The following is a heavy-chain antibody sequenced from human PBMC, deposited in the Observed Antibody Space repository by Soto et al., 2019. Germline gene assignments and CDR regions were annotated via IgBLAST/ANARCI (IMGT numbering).Heavy chain of an antibody. V-gene: IGHV4-31*03. CDR2: IYYSGTT. D-gene: IGHD3-3*01. CDR1: GDSISSGGHY. Sequence: NHSETLSLTCIVSGDSISSGGHYWSWIRQHPGKGLEWIGYIYYSGTTYYNPSLKGRVIMSLDTSKNQFSLKLLSVTAADTAVYYCARGSSHIRFLDYIPPGLAESLQCYFDYWGQGTLVTVSS. J-gene: IGHJ4*02. CDR3: ARGSSHIRFLDYIPPGLAESLQCYFDY.